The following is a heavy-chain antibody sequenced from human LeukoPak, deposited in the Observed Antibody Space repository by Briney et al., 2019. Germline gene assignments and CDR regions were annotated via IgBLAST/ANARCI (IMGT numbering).Heavy chain of an antibody. Sequence: ASVKVSCKASGYTFTSYDINWVRQATGQGLEWMGWMNPNSGSTGYAQKFQGRVTMTRNTSISTAYMELSSLRSEDTAVYYCARAGYSSGWYGYYYYYGMDVWGQGTTVTVSS. V-gene: IGHV1-8*01. CDR3: ARAGYSSGWYGYYYYYGMDV. CDR2: MNPNSGST. CDR1: GYTFTSYD. J-gene: IGHJ6*02. D-gene: IGHD6-19*01.